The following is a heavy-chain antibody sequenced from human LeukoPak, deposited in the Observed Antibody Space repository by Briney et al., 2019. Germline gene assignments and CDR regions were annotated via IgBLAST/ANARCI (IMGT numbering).Heavy chain of an antibody. CDR1: GYTFTSYH. CDR2: INPSGGST. CDR3: ARASDSSGYYAPQHYFDY. D-gene: IGHD3-22*01. J-gene: IGHJ4*02. Sequence: ASVKVSRKASGYTFTSYHMHWVPQAPGQGLEWMGIINPSGGSTSYAQKFQGSVTMTRDTSTSTVYMELSSLRSEDTAVYYCARASDSSGYYAPQHYFDYWGQGTLVTVSS. V-gene: IGHV1-46*03.